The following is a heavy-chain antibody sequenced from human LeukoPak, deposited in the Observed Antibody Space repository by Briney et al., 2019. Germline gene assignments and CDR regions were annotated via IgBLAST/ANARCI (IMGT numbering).Heavy chain of an antibody. CDR1: GGSISSSSHY. CDR3: AREDTGYYYYYMDV. D-gene: IGHD5-18*01. CDR2: IYYSGST. Sequence: SETLSLTCTVSGGSISSSSHYWGWIRQPPGKGLEWIGSIYYSGSTYYNPSLKSRVTISVDTSKNQFSLKLSSVTAADTAVYYCAREDTGYYYYYMDVWGKGTTVTVSS. V-gene: IGHV4-39*02. J-gene: IGHJ6*03.